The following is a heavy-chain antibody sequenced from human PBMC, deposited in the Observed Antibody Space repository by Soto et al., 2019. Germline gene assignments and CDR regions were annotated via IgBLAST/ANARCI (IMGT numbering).Heavy chain of an antibody. CDR3: AGENEVITCVGVVSADY. V-gene: IGHV1-18*01. D-gene: IGHD3-16*01. J-gene: IGHJ4*02. Sequence: QVQLVQSGAEVKKPGASVKVSCKASGYTFSNYGTTWVRQAPGQGLEWMGWISAYNRNTNYAQKLQDRVTMTTDTPTNTAYIELRSLRSDDTAVYYSAGENEVITCVGVVSADYWGQGTLVTVSS. CDR1: GYTFSNYG. CDR2: ISAYNRNT.